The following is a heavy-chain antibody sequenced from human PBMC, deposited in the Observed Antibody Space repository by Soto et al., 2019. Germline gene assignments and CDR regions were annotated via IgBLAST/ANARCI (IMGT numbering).Heavy chain of an antibody. CDR1: GYTFRNNS. V-gene: IGHV5-10-1*01. J-gene: IGHJ4*02. CDR3: AKDQTRLRIQFDY. D-gene: IGHD2-21*02. Sequence: GESVKISGKGSGYTFRNNSITWDRLVPGKGLEWLGRIDLSDSYKSYNPSFHGHVSFSADTSINTAYFAWNLLRASYTVVYNCAKDQTRLRIQFDYWGQGTLVTVSS. CDR2: IDLSDSYK.